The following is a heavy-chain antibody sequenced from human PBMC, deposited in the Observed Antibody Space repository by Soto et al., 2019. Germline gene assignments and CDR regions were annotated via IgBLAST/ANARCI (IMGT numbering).Heavy chain of an antibody. CDR1: GYSFTSYW. Sequence: RKISCKGSGYSFTSYWIGWVRQMPGKGLEWMGIIYPGDSDTRYSPSSQGQVTISADKSISTAYLQWSSLKASDTAMYYCARGGGLLWFGESQGPLDYWGQGTLVTVSS. CDR3: ARGGGLLWFGESQGPLDY. V-gene: IGHV5-51*01. J-gene: IGHJ4*02. D-gene: IGHD3-10*01. CDR2: IYPGDSDT.